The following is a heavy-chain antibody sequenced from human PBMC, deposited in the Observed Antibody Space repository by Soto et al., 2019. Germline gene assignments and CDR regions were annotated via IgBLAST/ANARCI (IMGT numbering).Heavy chain of an antibody. CDR3: AKDSGSRRNVKSSGWEDY. CDR1: GFTFNNYA. Sequence: PGGSLRLSCAASGFTFNNYAMSWVRQAPGKGLEWVSSISDSGGSTYYADSVKGRFTISRDNSKNTLYLQMNSLRAEDTAVYYCAKDSGSRRNVKSSGWEDYWGQGTLVTVSS. CDR2: ISDSGGST. V-gene: IGHV3-23*01. J-gene: IGHJ4*02. D-gene: IGHD6-19*01.